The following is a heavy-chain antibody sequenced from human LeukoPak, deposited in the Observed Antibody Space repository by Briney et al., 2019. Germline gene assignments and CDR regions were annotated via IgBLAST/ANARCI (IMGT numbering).Heavy chain of an antibody. D-gene: IGHD4-17*01. CDR3: ARHERHGDYYFDY. Sequence: SETLSLTCTVSGGSISSSSYYWGWIRQPPGKGLEWIGSIYYSGSTYYNPSLKSRVTISVDTSKNQFSLKLSSVTAADTDVYYCARHERHGDYYFDYWGQGTLVTVSS. J-gene: IGHJ4*02. CDR1: GGSISSSSYY. CDR2: IYYSGST. V-gene: IGHV4-39*01.